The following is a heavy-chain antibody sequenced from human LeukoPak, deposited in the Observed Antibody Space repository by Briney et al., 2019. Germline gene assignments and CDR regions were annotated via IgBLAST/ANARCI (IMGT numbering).Heavy chain of an antibody. CDR1: GDSISTSY. CDR3: VGGFYDSSGFSNAFDI. D-gene: IGHD3-22*01. J-gene: IGHJ3*02. V-gene: IGHV4-59*01. CDR2: AHYSGGA. Sequence: PSETLSLTCTVSGDSISTSYWSWIRQPPGKGLEWIAYAHYSGGANYNPSLKSRVAISVDTSKSQFSLKLTSVTAADTAVYFCVGGFYDSSGFSNAFDIWGRGTMVTVSS.